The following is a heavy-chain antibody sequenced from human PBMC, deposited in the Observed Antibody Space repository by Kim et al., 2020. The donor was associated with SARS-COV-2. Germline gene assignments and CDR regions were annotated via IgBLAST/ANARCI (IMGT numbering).Heavy chain of an antibody. D-gene: IGHD2-8*01. J-gene: IGHJ4*02. CDR1: GLTITDHS. CDR3: VREMYGSSSTLDY. CDR2: IVSRGGVI. Sequence: GGSLRLFCTASGLTITDHSMMWVRQAPGKGLEWVSFIVSRGGVIYYGDTVKGRFTVSRDNAKNSQYLQMNNLRAEDTAVYYCVREMYGSSSTLDYWGQGT. V-gene: IGHV3-21*01.